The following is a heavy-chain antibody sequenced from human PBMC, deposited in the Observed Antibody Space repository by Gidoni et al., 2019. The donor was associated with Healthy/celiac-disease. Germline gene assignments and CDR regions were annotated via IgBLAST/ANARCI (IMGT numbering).Heavy chain of an antibody. J-gene: IGHJ4*02. Sequence: QVQLVQPGAEVKKPGSSVKVSCKAPAGTFSSYAISWVRQAPGQGLEWMGGIIPIFGTANYAQKFQGRVTITADESTSTAYMELSSLRSEDTAVYYCARDMTAYDSSGYYDYWGQGTLVTVSS. CDR3: ARDMTAYDSSGYYDY. CDR1: AGTFSSYA. CDR2: IIPIFGTA. V-gene: IGHV1-69*01. D-gene: IGHD3-22*01.